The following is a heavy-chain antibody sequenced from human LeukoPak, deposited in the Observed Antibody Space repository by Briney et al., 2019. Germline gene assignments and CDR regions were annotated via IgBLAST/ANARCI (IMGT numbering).Heavy chain of an antibody. CDR3: ARDPGGGYDSSGYYFDY. CDR2: INPSGGST. J-gene: IGHJ4*02. D-gene: IGHD3-22*01. CDR1: GYTFTSYY. V-gene: IGHV1-46*01. Sequence: ASVKVSCKASGYTFTSYYMHWVRQAPGQGLEWMGIINPSGGSTSYAQKFQGRVTMTRDTSTSTVCMELSSLRSEDTAVYYCARDPGGGYDSSGYYFDYWGQGTLVTVSS.